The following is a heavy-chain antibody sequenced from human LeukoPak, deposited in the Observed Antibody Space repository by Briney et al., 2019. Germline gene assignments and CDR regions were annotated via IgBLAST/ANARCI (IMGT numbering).Heavy chain of an antibody. D-gene: IGHD5-12*01. Sequence: PGGSLRLSCAVSGFTFSTYWMHWVRQAPGKGLEWVSVFYASGGTFYTDSVKGRFTISRDTSTNSLYLQMSSLRTEDTAVYFCAAKGNGYTGIYVFAHWGKGTLVTVSS. CDR2: FYASGGT. CDR3: AAKGNGYTGIYVFAH. J-gene: IGHJ4*02. CDR1: GFTFSTYW. V-gene: IGHV3-66*01.